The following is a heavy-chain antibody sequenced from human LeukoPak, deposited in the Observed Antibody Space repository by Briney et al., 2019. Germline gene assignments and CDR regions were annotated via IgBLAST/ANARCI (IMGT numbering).Heavy chain of an antibody. CDR1: GFTFSSYG. J-gene: IGHJ4*02. Sequence: PGGSLRLSCAASGFTFSSYGMHWVRQAPGKGLEWVAFIRYDGSNKYYADSVKGRFTISRDNSKNTLYLQMNSLRAEDTAVYYCAKDRLQLERRGNYFDYWGQGTLVTVSS. V-gene: IGHV3-30*02. CDR2: IRYDGSNK. D-gene: IGHD1-1*01. CDR3: AKDRLQLERRGNYFDY.